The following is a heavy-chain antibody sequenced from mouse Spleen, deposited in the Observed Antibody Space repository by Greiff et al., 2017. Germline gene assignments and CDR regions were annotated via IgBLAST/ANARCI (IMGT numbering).Heavy chain of an antibody. J-gene: IGHJ4*01. Sequence: EVQLVESGGGLVQSGRSLRLSCATSGFTFSDFYMEWVRQAPGKGLEWIAASRNKANDYTTEYSASVKGRFIVSRDTSQSILYLQMNALRAEDTAIYYCARDAYYSNPLGAMDYWGQGTSVTVSS. V-gene: IGHV7-1*01. CDR1: GFTFSDFY. D-gene: IGHD2-5*01. CDR2: SRNKANDYTT. CDR3: ARDAYYSNPLGAMDY.